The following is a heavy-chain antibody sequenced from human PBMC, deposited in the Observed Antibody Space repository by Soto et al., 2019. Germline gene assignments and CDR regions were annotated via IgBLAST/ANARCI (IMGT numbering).Heavy chain of an antibody. CDR3: VREANWNYEVGNYFDN. Sequence: SETLSLTCTVSGASISSGDYYWSWIRQPPGKGLEWIGYIFHSGSTYYNPSLKSRITLSIDMSNNQFSLNLRSVTAADTAVYYYVREANWNYEVGNYFDNWGQGILVTVSS. CDR1: GASISSGDYY. J-gene: IGHJ4*02. V-gene: IGHV4-30-4*01. D-gene: IGHD1-7*01. CDR2: IFHSGST.